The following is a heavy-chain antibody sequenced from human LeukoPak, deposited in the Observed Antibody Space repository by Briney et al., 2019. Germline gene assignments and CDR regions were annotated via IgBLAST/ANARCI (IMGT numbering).Heavy chain of an antibody. CDR2: IYYSGST. Sequence: KPSQTLSLTCTVSGGSISSGSYYWSWIRQPTGKGLEWIGYIYYSGSTNYNPSLENRVTISVDTSKKQFSLKLSSVTAADTAVYYCARHKETCSGDYCYLDYFDYWGQGTLVTVSS. CDR3: ARHKETCSGDYCYLDYFDY. V-gene: IGHV4-61*09. D-gene: IGHD2-15*01. CDR1: GGSISSGSYY. J-gene: IGHJ4*02.